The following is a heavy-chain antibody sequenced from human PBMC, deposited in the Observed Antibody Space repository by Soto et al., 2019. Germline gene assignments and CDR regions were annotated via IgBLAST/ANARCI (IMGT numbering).Heavy chain of an antibody. V-gene: IGHV3-53*01. CDR2: IFSPGTT. Sequence: EVQVVESGGGLIQPGGSLRLSCAASGFSVRTNYMSWVRQAPGKGLEWISVIFSPGTTHYIDSVKGRFTISRDDSRNTIFLQMNSLRAEDTAVYYCVRDQGIPVTAWGQGTLVTVSS. D-gene: IGHD6-19*01. J-gene: IGHJ4*02. CDR1: GFSVRTNY. CDR3: VRDQGIPVTA.